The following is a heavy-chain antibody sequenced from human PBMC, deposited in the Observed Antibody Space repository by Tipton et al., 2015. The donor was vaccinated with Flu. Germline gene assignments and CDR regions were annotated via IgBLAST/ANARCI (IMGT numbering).Heavy chain of an antibody. V-gene: IGHV4-4*07. J-gene: IGHJ5*02. CDR3: ARVKQSVGGDWFDP. CDR1: GGSLSSYY. Sequence: TLSLTCTVSGGSLSSYYWSWIRQPAGKGLEWIGRIYTSESTNYNPSLKSRVTMSVDTSKNQFSLKRSSVTAADTAVYYCARVKQSVGGDWFDPWGQGTLVTVSS. D-gene: IGHD6-19*01. CDR2: IYTSEST.